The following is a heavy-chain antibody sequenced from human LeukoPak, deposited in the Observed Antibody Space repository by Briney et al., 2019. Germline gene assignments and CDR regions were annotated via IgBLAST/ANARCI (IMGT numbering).Heavy chain of an antibody. Sequence: ASVKVSCKASGYMFVGYHMNWVRQAPGQGLEWMGWVNPNNGDTNYAPKFQGRVILTRDPSISIAYLELTSLKFDDTAVYYCTRGGSWFDSWGQGSLVTVSS. CDR1: GYMFVGYH. CDR2: VNPNNGDT. J-gene: IGHJ5*01. V-gene: IGHV1-2*02. D-gene: IGHD3-16*01. CDR3: TRGGSWFDS.